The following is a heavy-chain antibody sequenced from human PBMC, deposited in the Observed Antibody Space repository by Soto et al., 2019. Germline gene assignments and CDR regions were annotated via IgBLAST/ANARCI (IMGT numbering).Heavy chain of an antibody. CDR3: ARGRGWFDP. Sequence: SETLSLTCAVYGGAFSGYYWNWIRQPPGKGLEWIGEIDHSGYTNYNPSLKSRVTISVDTSKNQFSLRLTSVTAADTAVYYCARGRGWFDPWGQGNLVTVSS. CDR2: IDHSGYT. V-gene: IGHV4-34*01. CDR1: GGAFSGYY. J-gene: IGHJ5*02.